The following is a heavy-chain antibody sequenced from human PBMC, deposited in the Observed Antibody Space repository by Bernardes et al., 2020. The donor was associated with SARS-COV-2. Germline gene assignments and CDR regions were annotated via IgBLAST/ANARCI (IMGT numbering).Heavy chain of an antibody. CDR2: ISPYNANT. Sequence: ASVKVSCKTSGYLFNSYPINWVRQAPGQGPEWMGWISPYNANTKYAQNLQGRLTMTTDTSTSTAYMELRGLRSDDTAVYYCARSPRYFFENWGQGTLVTVSS. V-gene: IGHV1-18*01. CDR3: ARSPRYFFEN. J-gene: IGHJ4*02. CDR1: GYLFNSYP.